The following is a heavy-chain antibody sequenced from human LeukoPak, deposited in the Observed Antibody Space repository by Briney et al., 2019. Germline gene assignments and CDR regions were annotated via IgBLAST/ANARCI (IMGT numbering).Heavy chain of an antibody. J-gene: IGHJ4*02. Sequence: GGSLRLSCAASGFTVSSNYMSWVRQAPGKGLEWVSAISGSGGSTYYADSVKGRFTISRDNSKNTLYLQMNSLRAEDTAVYYCAKARGYSYGYFYWGQGTLVTVSS. CDR1: GFTVSSNY. CDR3: AKARGYSYGYFY. CDR2: ISGSGGST. D-gene: IGHD5-18*01. V-gene: IGHV3-23*01.